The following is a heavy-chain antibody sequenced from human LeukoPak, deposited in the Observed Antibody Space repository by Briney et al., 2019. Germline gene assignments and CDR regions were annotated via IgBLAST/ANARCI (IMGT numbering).Heavy chain of an antibody. CDR3: ARDQYCSSTSCYDYYMDV. CDR2: ISSSSSYI. J-gene: IGHJ6*03. D-gene: IGHD2-2*01. V-gene: IGHV3-21*01. CDR1: GFTFSSYS. Sequence: GGSLRLSCAASGFTFSSYSMNWVRQAPGKGLEWVSSISSSSSYIYYADSVKGRFTISRGNAKNSLYLQMNSLRAEDTAVYYCARDQYCSSTSCYDYYMDVWGKGTTVTVSS.